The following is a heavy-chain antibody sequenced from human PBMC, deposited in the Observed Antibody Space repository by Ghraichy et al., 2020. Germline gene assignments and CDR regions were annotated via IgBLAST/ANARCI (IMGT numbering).Heavy chain of an antibody. J-gene: IGHJ6*02. CDR3: ARAVAGYYGMDV. CDR2: IGTAGDT. D-gene: IGHD2-15*01. V-gene: IGHV3-13*01. Sequence: GGSLRLSCSASGFTFSSYDMHWVRQATGKSLEWVSAIGTAGDTFYSGTVKGRFTISRENAKNSLYLEMHSLRAGDTAVYYCARAVAGYYGMDVWGQGTTVTVSS. CDR1: GFTFSSYD.